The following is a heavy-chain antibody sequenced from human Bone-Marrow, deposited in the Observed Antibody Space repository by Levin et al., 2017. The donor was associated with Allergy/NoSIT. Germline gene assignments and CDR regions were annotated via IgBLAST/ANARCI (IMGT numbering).Heavy chain of an antibody. CDR3: ANGGLITASFF. CDR2: ISFSGGGT. D-gene: IGHD1-20*01. CDR1: GFSFSTYA. V-gene: IGHV3-23*01. J-gene: IGHJ4*02. Sequence: GESLKISCAASGFSFSTYAMTWVRQAPGKGLEWVSGISFSGGGTYYADSVKGRFTISRDNSKNTLYLQMSSLRAEDTAIYYCANGGLITASFFWGQGTLVTVSS.